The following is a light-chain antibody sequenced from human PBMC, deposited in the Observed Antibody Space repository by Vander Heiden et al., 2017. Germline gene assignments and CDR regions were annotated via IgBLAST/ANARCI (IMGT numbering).Light chain of an antibody. CDR3: QQYGSSRT. J-gene: IGKJ1*01. CDR2: GAS. Sequence: EIVLTQSPGTLSLSPGQRATLSCRASQSVSSSYLAWYQQTPGQAPRLLIYGASSRATGIPDRFSGSGSETDFTLTISSLEPEDFAVYYCQQYGSSRTFGQGTKVEIK. V-gene: IGKV3-20*01. CDR1: QSVSSSY.